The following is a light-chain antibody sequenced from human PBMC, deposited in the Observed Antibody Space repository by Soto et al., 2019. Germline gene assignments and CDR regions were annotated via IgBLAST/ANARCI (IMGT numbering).Light chain of an antibody. Sequence: EIVLTQSPATLSLSPGERATLSCRASQSVSSYLAWYQQKPGQAPRLLIYDASNRASGIPARFSGSGSGTDFPLTISSLQPEDLTVYCCHRRSYRPPTFGQGPRLEIK. CDR1: QSVSSY. V-gene: IGKV3-11*01. CDR3: HRRSYRPPT. J-gene: IGKJ5*01. CDR2: DAS.